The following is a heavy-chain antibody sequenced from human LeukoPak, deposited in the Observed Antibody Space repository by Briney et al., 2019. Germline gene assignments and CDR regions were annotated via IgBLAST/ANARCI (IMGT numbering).Heavy chain of an antibody. D-gene: IGHD1-26*01. CDR2: IRSKAYGGTT. Sequence: GGSLRLSCAASGFTFSSYSMNWVRQAPGKGLEWVGFIRSKAYGGTTEYAASVKGRFTISRDDSKSIAYLQMNSLKTEDTAVYYCTRDEGIVGATTPFDYWGQGTLVTVSS. CDR1: GFTFSSYS. J-gene: IGHJ4*02. V-gene: IGHV3-49*04. CDR3: TRDEGIVGATTPFDY.